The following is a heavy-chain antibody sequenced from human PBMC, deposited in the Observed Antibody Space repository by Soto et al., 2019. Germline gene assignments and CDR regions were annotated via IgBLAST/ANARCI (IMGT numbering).Heavy chain of an antibody. CDR3: ARIQLWLQGIDY. J-gene: IGHJ4*02. CDR1: GYSISSGYY. CDR2: IYHSGST. V-gene: IGHV4-38-2*01. D-gene: IGHD5-18*01. Sequence: SETLSLTCAVSGYSISSGYYWGWIRQPPGKGLEWIGSIYHSGSTYYNPSLKSRVTISVDTSKNQFSLKLSSVTAADTAVYYCARIQLWLQGIDYWGQGTLVTVSS.